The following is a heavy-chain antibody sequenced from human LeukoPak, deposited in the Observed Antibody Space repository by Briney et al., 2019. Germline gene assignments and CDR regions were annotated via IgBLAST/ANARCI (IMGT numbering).Heavy chain of an antibody. CDR3: ARRITMIVVARTGFFAY. Sequence: PSETLSLTCAVYGGSFSGYYWSWIRQPPGKGLEWIGEINHSGSTNYNPSLKSRVTISVDTSKNQFSLKLSSVTAADTAVYYCARRITMIVVARTGFFAYWGQGTLVTVSS. V-gene: IGHV4-34*01. D-gene: IGHD3-22*01. J-gene: IGHJ4*02. CDR2: INHSGST. CDR1: GGSFSGYY.